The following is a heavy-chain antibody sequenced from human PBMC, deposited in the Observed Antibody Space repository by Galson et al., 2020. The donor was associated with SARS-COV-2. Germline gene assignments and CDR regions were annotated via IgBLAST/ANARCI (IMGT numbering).Heavy chain of an antibody. CDR2: IWYDGSNK. V-gene: IGHV3-33*01. CDR3: AMGCSGSGYLQLDY. Sequence: GGSLRLSCAASGFTFSSYGMHWVRQAPGKGLEWVTVIWYDGSNKYYADSVKGRFTISRDNSKNTLYLQMNSLRAEDTAVYYCAMGCSGSGYLQLDYWGQGTLVTVSS. J-gene: IGHJ4*02. D-gene: IGHD3-3*01. CDR1: GFTFSSYG.